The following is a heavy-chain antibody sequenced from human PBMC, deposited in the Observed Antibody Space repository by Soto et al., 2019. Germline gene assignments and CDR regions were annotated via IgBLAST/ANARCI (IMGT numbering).Heavy chain of an antibody. CDR2: IYPGDSDT. CDR3: ACLLDFWSGYLSDHNWFDP. J-gene: IGHJ5*02. Sequence: PGESLKISCKGSGYSFTSYWIGWVRQMPGKGLEWMGIIYPGDSDTRHSPSFQGQVTISADKSISTAYLQWSSLKASDTAMYYCACLLDFWSGYLSDHNWFDPWCQGTLVTVSS. D-gene: IGHD3-3*01. V-gene: IGHV5-51*01. CDR1: GYSFTSYW.